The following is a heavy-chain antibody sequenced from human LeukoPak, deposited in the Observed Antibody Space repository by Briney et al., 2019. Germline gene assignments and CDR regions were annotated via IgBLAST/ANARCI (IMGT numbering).Heavy chain of an antibody. CDR2: IKQDESEK. Sequence: GGSLRLSCAASGFTFSSYWMNWVRQAPGKGLEWVANIKQDESEKYYVDSVKGRFTISRDNAKNSLYLQMDSLRAEDTAVYYCARGLDNSSSRYQSLKYWGQGTLVTVSS. CDR1: GFTFSSYW. J-gene: IGHJ4*02. V-gene: IGHV3-7*01. D-gene: IGHD2/OR15-2a*01. CDR3: ARGLDNSSSRYQSLKY.